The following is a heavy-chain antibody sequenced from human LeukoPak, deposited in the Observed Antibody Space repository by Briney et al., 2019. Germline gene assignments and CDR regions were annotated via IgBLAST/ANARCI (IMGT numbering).Heavy chain of an antibody. J-gene: IGHJ4*02. CDR2: INPNSGGT. CDR1: GYTFTGYY. CDR3: ARADSSGWYRGDY. D-gene: IGHD6-19*01. Sequence: ASVKVSCKASGYTFTGYYMHWVRQAPGQGLEWMGWINPNSGGTNYAQKFQGRVTMTRDTSISTAYMELGRLRSDDTAVYYCARADSSGWYRGDYWGQGTLVTVSS. V-gene: IGHV1-2*02.